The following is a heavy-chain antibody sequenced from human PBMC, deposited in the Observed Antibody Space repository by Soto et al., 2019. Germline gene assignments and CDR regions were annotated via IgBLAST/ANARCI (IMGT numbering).Heavy chain of an antibody. V-gene: IGHV3-30*04. J-gene: IGHJ2*01. CDR3: ARDWLRRDDILTPSWNFNL. D-gene: IGHD3-9*01. CDR2: ISFNGRKK. Sequence: QEQLVESGGGVVRPGKSLRLSCEASGFNFTYNAMHWVRQAPGKGLEWVAVISFNGRKKFYARSVKGRFTISRDNSKNTLYLQINILRPGDTAVYYCARDWLRRDDILTPSWNFNLWGQGTRVTAS. CDR1: GFNFTYNA.